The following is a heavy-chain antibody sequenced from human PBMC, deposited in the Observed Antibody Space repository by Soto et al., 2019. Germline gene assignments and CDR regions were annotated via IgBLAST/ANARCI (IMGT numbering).Heavy chain of an antibody. J-gene: IGHJ4*02. D-gene: IGHD2-2*01. CDR3: ALVNGYCSRTSCHDY. CDR2: LSAYNGNT. Sequence: QVQLVQSGAEVKKPGASVKVSCKASGYTFTSYGISWVRQAPGQGLEWMGWLSAYNGNTNYAQKLQGRVTMTTDTATSTAYMELRSLRSDDTAVYYCALVNGYCSRTSCHDYWGQGTLVTVSS. V-gene: IGHV1-18*01. CDR1: GYTFTSYG.